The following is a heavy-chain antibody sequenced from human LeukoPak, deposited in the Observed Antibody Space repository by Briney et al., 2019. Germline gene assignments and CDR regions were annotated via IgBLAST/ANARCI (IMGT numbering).Heavy chain of an antibody. D-gene: IGHD5-24*01. J-gene: IGHJ3*02. CDR1: GFTFSDYY. CDR3: ARDGYNSDAFDI. V-gene: IGHV3-53*01. CDR2: IYSGGST. Sequence: GGSLRLSCAASGFTFSDYYMSWVRQAPGKGLEWVSVIYSGGSTYYADSVKGRFTISRDNSKNTLYLQMNSLRAEDTAVYYCARDGYNSDAFDIWGQGTMVTVSS.